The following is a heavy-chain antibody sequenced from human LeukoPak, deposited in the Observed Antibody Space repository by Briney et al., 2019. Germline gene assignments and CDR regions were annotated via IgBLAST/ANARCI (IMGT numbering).Heavy chain of an antibody. V-gene: IGHV3-23*01. D-gene: IGHD2-15*01. J-gene: IGHJ4*02. CDR1: GFTFSNYA. CDR3: ARQLGYCSDGSCYFDF. Sequence: GGSLRLSCAASGFTFSNYAMSWVRQAPGRGREWISAISTDGGNTYYADSVKCRFTISRDKSKTTAHLQMNSLRAEDTAVYHCARQLGYCSDGSCYFDFWGQGTLVTVSS. CDR2: ISTDGGNT.